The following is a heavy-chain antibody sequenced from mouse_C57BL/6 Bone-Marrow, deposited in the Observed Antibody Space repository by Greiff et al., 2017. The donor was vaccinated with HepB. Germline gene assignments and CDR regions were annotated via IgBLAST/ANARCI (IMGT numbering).Heavy chain of an antibody. CDR2: IRNKANNHAT. V-gene: IGHV6-6*01. Sequence: EVKVEESGGGLVQPGGSMKLSCAASGFTFSDAWMDWVRQSPEKGLEWVAEIRNKANNHATYYAESVKGRFTISRDDSKSSVYLQMNSLRAEDTGIYYCTRSTTVVPWYFDVWGTGTTVTVSS. CDR1: GFTFSDAW. J-gene: IGHJ1*03. CDR3: TRSTTVVPWYFDV. D-gene: IGHD1-1*01.